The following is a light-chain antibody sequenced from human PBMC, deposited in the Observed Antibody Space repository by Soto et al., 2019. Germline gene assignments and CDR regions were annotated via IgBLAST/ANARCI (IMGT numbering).Light chain of an antibody. CDR3: CSYSLPGRDEILL. J-gene: IGLJ3*02. CDR2: NEN. Sequence: QSVLTQPASVSGSPGQSITISCTGTSGDIGSYNMVSWYQQHPGKPPLNVIYNENKRPSGVPDRFSGSKSGSTAFLTISDLHPEDEADYFCCSYSLPGRDEILLFGGGTKLTVL. CDR1: SGDIGSYNM. V-gene: IGLV2-23*01.